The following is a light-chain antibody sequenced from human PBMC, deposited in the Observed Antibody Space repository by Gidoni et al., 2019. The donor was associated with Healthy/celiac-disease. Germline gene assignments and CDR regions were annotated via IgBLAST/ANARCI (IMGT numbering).Light chain of an antibody. J-gene: IGLJ2*01. CDR1: RGSIASNY. CDR3: QSYDSSNHVV. V-gene: IGLV6-57*01. Sequence: NFMLTQPHSVSESPGKTVTISCTRSRGSIASNYVQWLQQRPGSSPTTVIYEDNQRPSGVPDRFSGSIDSSSNSASLTISGLKTEDEADYYCQSYDSSNHVVFGGGTKLTVL. CDR2: EDN.